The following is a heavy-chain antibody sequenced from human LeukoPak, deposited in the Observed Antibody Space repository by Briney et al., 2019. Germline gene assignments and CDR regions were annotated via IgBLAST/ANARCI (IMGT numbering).Heavy chain of an antibody. CDR3: AKDTTAYDILTGYWNY. V-gene: IGHV3-9*01. CDR1: GFTFDDYA. J-gene: IGHJ4*02. Sequence: GGSLRLSCAASGFTFDDYAMHLVRQAPGKGLEWVSGISWNSGSIGYADSVKGRFTISRDNAKNSLYLQMNSLRAEDTALYYCAKDTTAYDILTGYWNYWGQGTLVTVSS. D-gene: IGHD3-9*01. CDR2: ISWNSGSI.